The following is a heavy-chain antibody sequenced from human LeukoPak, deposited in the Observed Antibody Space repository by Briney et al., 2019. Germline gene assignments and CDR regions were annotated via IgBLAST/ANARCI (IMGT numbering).Heavy chain of an antibody. J-gene: IGHJ3*02. V-gene: IGHV3-7*01. D-gene: IGHD2-8*01. CDR3: ARVNPLMAPGAVDI. CDR2: IKQDGSAK. Sequence: GGSLRLSCAASGFIFSDAWMHWVRQAPGKGLAWVANIKQDGSAKYYMDSVKGRFTISRDNAKNSLYLQMNSLGVEDTAVYYCARVNPLMAPGAVDIWGQGTKVAVSS. CDR1: GFIFSDAW.